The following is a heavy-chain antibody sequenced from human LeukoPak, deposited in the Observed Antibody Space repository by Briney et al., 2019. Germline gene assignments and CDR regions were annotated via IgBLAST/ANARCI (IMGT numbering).Heavy chain of an antibody. J-gene: IGHJ4*02. CDR1: VGSDSTYY. Sequence: PSETLSLTSTVSVGSDSTYYWSCTRLPPGKGLEWIGNIYYSGITNYNPSLKSRVTISVDTSKNQFSLKLTSVTAAETAVYYCARGYSYDDYWGQGTRVTVSS. V-gene: IGHV4-59*02. CDR2: IYYSGIT. D-gene: IGHD5-18*01. CDR3: ARGYSYDDY.